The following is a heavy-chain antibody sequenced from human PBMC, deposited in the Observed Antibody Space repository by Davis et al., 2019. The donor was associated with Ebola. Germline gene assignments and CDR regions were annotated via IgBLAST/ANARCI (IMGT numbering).Heavy chain of an antibody. CDR3: ARAGDYYDSSGYYEYYFDY. CDR1: GYTFTSYG. D-gene: IGHD3-22*01. J-gene: IGHJ4*02. Sequence: ASVKVSCKASGYTFTSYGISWVRQAPGQGLEWMGWISAYNGNTNYAQKLQGRVTMTTDTSTSTAYMELRSLRSDDTAVYYCARAGDYYDSSGYYEYYFDYWGQGTLVTVSS. CDR2: ISAYNGNT. V-gene: IGHV1-18*01.